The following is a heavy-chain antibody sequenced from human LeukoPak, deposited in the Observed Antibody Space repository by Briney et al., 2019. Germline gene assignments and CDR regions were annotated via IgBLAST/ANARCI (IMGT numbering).Heavy chain of an antibody. D-gene: IGHD3-3*01. CDR1: GYTFTSYY. CDR3: ARAGITIFGVVTPGLGY. V-gene: IGHV1-46*01. J-gene: IGHJ4*02. Sequence: ASVKVSCKASGYTFTSYYMHWVRQAPGQGLEWMGIINPSGGSTSYAQKFQGRVTMTRDTSTSTVYMELSSLRSEDTAVYYCARAGITIFGVVTPGLGYWGQGTLVTVSS. CDR2: INPSGGST.